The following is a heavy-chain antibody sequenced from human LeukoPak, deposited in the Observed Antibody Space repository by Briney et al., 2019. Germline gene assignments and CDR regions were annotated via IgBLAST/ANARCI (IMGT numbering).Heavy chain of an antibody. V-gene: IGHV3-9*01. CDR1: GFTFDDYA. CDR3: AKVVRRWLQSNYFDY. D-gene: IGHD5-24*01. CDR2: ISWNSGSI. J-gene: IGHJ4*02. Sequence: PGGSLRLSCAASGFTFDDYAMHWVRQAPGKGLEWVSGISWNSGSIGYADSVKGRFTISRDNAKNSLYLQMNSLRAEDTALYYCAKVVRRWLQSNYFDYWGQGTLSPSPQ.